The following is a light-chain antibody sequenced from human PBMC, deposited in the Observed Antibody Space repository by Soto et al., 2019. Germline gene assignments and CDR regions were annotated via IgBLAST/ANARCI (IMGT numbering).Light chain of an antibody. V-gene: IGKV3-11*01. CDR2: GAS. Sequence: ETVLTQSPGTLSLSAGERATLSCRAGQSVRSNLAWYQQKPGQAPRLLIYGASTRATGIPARFSGSGSGTDFTLTISSLEPEDFALYYCQQRNTWPPITFGQGTRLEI. J-gene: IGKJ5*01. CDR3: QQRNTWPPIT. CDR1: QSVRSN.